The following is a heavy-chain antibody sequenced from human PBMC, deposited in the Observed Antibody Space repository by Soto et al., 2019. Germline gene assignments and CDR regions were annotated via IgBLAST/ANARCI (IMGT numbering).Heavy chain of an antibody. Sequence: QVQLVQSGAEVKKPGASVKVSCKASGYVFTGYGISWVRQAPGQGLEWMAWISAYNGNTKYAQKFQGRVTMTTDASTSTAYWELRSLRSDDTAVYYCASPSGDYCDYGLSLAYWGQGTLVTVSS. CDR1: GYVFTGYG. D-gene: IGHD4-17*01. J-gene: IGHJ4*02. CDR2: ISAYNGNT. CDR3: ASPSGDYCDYGLSLAY. V-gene: IGHV1-18*01.